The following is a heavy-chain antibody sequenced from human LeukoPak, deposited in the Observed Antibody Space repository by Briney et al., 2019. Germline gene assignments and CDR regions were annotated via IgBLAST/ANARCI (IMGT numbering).Heavy chain of an antibody. J-gene: IGHJ4*02. Sequence: SETLSLTCAVSGGSFSGYYWTWIRQPPGKGLEWIGEINHSRSANYNPSLKSRVTISLDTSKNQFSLKLSSVTAADTAVYYCARVGDCSSTSCYTIFFDYWGQGTLVTVSS. CDR1: GGSFSGYY. V-gene: IGHV4-34*01. D-gene: IGHD2-2*02. CDR2: INHSRSA. CDR3: ARVGDCSSTSCYTIFFDY.